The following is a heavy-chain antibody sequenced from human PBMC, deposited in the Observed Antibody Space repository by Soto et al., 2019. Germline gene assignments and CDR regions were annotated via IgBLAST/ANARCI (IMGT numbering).Heavy chain of an antibody. J-gene: IGHJ4*02. V-gene: IGHV3-23*01. CDR3: ANGHGVVVAATLGY. Sequence: EVQLLESGGGLVQPGGSLRLSCAASGFTFSSYAMSWVRQAPGKGLEWVSAISGSGGSTYYADSVKGRFTISRDNSKNTLYLQMNSLRAEDTAVYYCANGHGVVVAATLGYWGQGTLVTVSS. D-gene: IGHD2-15*01. CDR1: GFTFSSYA. CDR2: ISGSGGST.